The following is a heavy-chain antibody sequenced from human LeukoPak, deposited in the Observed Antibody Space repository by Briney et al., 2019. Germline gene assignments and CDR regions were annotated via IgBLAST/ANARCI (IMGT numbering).Heavy chain of an antibody. D-gene: IGHD5-18*01. J-gene: IGHJ4*02. Sequence: GGSLRLSCAASGFIFSDHWIHWVRQAPGKGLEWVAVIWYDGSNRYHADSVKGRFTISRDNSKNTLYLQMNSLRAEDTALYYCARGLGYSYGYGIDYRGQGTLVTVSS. CDR2: IWYDGSNR. CDR1: GFIFSDHW. V-gene: IGHV3-33*08. CDR3: ARGLGYSYGYGIDY.